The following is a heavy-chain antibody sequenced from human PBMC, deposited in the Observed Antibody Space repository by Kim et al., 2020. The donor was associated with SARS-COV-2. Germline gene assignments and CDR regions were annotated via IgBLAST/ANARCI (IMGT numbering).Heavy chain of an antibody. V-gene: IGHV3-21*01. J-gene: IGHJ4*02. CDR3: ARGGEDDSSLLH. D-gene: IGHD3-22*01. Sequence: YYADSVKGRFTISRDNAKNSLYLQMNSLRAEDTAVYYCARGGEDDSSLLHWGQGTLVTVSS.